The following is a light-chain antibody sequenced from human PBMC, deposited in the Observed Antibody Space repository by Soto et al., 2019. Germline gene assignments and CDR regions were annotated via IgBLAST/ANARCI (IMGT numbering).Light chain of an antibody. CDR3: QKYYSTPFT. Sequence: DIVMTQSPDSRAVSLGERATINCKSSQSVLYSSNNENYLAWFRQKPGQPPKLLIYWASTRDSGVPDRFSGSGSGTDFTLTSSSLQAEDVGVYYCQKYYSTPFTFGGGTKVEIK. CDR1: QSVLYSSNNENY. CDR2: WAS. J-gene: IGKJ4*01. V-gene: IGKV4-1*01.